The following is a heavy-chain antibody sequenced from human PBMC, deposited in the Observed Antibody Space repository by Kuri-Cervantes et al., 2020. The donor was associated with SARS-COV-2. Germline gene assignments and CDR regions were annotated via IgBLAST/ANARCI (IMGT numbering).Heavy chain of an antibody. J-gene: IGHJ6*03. CDR3: ARARTWDYYYYYMDV. CDR1: VGTFSSYA. Sequence: SVKVSCKASVGTFSSYAISWVRQAPGQGLEWMGRIIPIFGTANYAQKFQGRVTITADKSTSTAYMELSSLRSEDTAVYYCARARTWDYYYYYMDVWGKGTTVTVSS. D-gene: IGHD2-2*01. V-gene: IGHV1-69*06. CDR2: IIPIFGTA.